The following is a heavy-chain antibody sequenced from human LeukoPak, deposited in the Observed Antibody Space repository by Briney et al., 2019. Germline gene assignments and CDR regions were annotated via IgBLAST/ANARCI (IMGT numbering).Heavy chain of an antibody. Sequence: GSLRLSCAASGFTFSSYSMNWVRQAPGKGLEWVSSISSSSSYIYYADSVKGRFTISRDNAKNSLYLQMNSLRAEDTAVYYCAGTGFFPDMADYWGQGTLVTVSS. CDR2: ISSSSSYI. CDR3: AGTGFFPDMADY. J-gene: IGHJ4*02. CDR1: GFTFSSYS. V-gene: IGHV3-21*01. D-gene: IGHD3-3*01.